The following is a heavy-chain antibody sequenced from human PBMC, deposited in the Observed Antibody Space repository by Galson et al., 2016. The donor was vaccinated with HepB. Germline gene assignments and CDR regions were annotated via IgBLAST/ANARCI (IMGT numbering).Heavy chain of an antibody. J-gene: IGHJ4*02. CDR2: ISYDGSNK. D-gene: IGHD1-14*01. V-gene: IGHV3-30-3*01. CDR1: GFTFSSYA. Sequence: SLRLSCAASGFTFSSYAMHWVRQAPGKGLEWVAVISYDGSNKYYADSVKGRFTISRDNSKNTLYLQMNSLGAEDTAVYYCARGRAARNPFDYWGQGTLVTVSS. CDR3: ARGRAARNPFDY.